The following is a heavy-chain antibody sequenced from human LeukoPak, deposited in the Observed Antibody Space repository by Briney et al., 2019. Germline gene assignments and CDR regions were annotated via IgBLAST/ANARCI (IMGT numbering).Heavy chain of an antibody. D-gene: IGHD4-17*01. Sequence: ASVKVSCKASGYTFTDYFIHWVRQAPGQGLEWMGRIYPNRGGTNYAQRFQGRVTMTRDTSISTAYMELARLTSDDAAVYYCTRERMRDYGDLFHFWGQGTLLTVSS. CDR1: GYTFTDYF. CDR3: TRERMRDYGDLFHF. V-gene: IGHV1-2*06. CDR2: IYPNRGGT. J-gene: IGHJ4*02.